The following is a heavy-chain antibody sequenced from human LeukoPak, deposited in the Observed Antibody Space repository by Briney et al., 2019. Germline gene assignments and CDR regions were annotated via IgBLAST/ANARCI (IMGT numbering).Heavy chain of an antibody. D-gene: IGHD2-15*01. CDR3: PRNTMCSGGSCDYYGMDV. V-gene: IGHV3-23*01. CDR1: GLTFSSYA. J-gene: IGHJ6*02. CDR2: ISGSGGST. Sequence: PGGSLRLSCAASGLTFSSYAMSWVRQAPGKGLEWVSAISGSGGSTYYADSVKGRFTISRDNSKNTLYLQMNSLRAEDTAVYYCPRNTMCSGGSCDYYGMDVWGQGTTVTVSS.